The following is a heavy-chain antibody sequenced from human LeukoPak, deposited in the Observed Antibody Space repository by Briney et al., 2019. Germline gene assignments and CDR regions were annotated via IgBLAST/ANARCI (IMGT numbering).Heavy chain of an antibody. CDR3: AKDYDILTGYPDY. V-gene: IGHV3-23*01. CDR2: ISGSGGST. Sequence: PGVSLRLSCAASGFTFSSYAMSWVRQAPGKGLEWVSAISGSGGSTYYADSVKGRFTISRDNSKNTLYLQMNSLRAEDTAVYYCAKDYDILTGYPDYWGQGTLVTVSS. CDR1: GFTFSSYA. J-gene: IGHJ4*02. D-gene: IGHD3-9*01.